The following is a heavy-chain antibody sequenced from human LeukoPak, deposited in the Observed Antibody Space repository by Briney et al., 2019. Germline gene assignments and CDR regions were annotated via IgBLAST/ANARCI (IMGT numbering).Heavy chain of an antibody. CDR1: GYNFTGYH. D-gene: IGHD3-22*01. CDR2: MNPNSGGT. J-gene: IGHJ4*02. CDR3: ARVLSSYYYDSSGYFNY. Sequence: ASVKVSCKASGYNFTGYHLHWVRQAPGQGLEWMGNMNPNSGGTNSAQKFQGRVIMTRDTSISTAYMELNRLRSDDTAVYYCARVLSSYYYDSSGYFNYWGQGTLVTVSS. V-gene: IGHV1-2*02.